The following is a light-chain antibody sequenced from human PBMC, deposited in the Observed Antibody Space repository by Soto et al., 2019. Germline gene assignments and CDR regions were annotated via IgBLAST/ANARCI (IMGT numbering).Light chain of an antibody. Sequence: QSALTQPASVSGSPGQSITISCTGTSSDVGSYNLVSWYQQHPGKAPKLMIYEVSKRPSGVSNRFSGSKSGNTASLTISGLQAEDEADYYCCPYAGSSTFVCGTGTKVTVL. V-gene: IGLV2-23*02. CDR3: CPYAGSSTFV. CDR2: EVS. J-gene: IGLJ1*01. CDR1: SSDVGSYNL.